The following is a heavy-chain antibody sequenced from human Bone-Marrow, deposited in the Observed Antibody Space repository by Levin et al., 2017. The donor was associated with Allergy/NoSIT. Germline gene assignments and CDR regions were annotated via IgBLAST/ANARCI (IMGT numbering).Heavy chain of an antibody. V-gene: IGHV3-21*01. CDR3: ARNPGLEIAALTQNDY. CDR2: ISSSSSYI. J-gene: IGHJ4*02. CDR1: GFTFSSYS. D-gene: IGHD6-6*01. Sequence: ASVKVSCAASGFTFSSYSMNWVRQAPGKGLEWVSSISSSSSYIYYADSVKGRFTISRDNAKNSLYLQMNSLRAEDTAVYYCARNPGLEIAALTQNDYWGQGTLVTVSS.